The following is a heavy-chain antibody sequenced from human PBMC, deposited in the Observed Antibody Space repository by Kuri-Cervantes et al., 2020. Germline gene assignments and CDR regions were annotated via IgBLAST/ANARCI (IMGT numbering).Heavy chain of an antibody. V-gene: IGHV1-46*01. CDR3: ARLAMRWYGPAYYYYYGMDV. CDR1: GYTFTGYY. CDR2: TNPSGGST. Sequence: ASVKVSCKASGYTFTGYYMHWVRQAPGQGLEWMGITNPSGGSTGYAQKFQGRVTVTRDTSTSTVYMELSSLRSEDTAVYYCARLAMRWYGPAYYYYYGMDVWGQGTTVTVSS. D-gene: IGHD5-24*01. J-gene: IGHJ6*02.